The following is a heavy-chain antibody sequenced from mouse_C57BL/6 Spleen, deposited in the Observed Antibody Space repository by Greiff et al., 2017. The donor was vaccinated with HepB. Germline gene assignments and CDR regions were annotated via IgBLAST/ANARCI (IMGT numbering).Heavy chain of an antibody. J-gene: IGHJ2*01. CDR2: IDPSDSYT. CDR1: GYTFTSYW. Sequence: QVQLQQSGAELVMPGASVKLSCKASGYTFTSYWMHWVKQRPGQGLEWIGEIDPSDSYTNYNQKFKGKSTLTVDKSSSTAYMQLSSLTSEDSAVYYCARSWYYGSSPSFDYWGQGTTLTVSS. CDR3: ARSWYYGSSPSFDY. V-gene: IGHV1-69*01. D-gene: IGHD1-1*01.